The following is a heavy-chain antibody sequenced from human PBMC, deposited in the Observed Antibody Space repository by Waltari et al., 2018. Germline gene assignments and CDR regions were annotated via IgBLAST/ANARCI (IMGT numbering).Heavy chain of an antibody. Sequence: QVQLVQSGAEVKKPGASVKVSCKASGYTFTGYYMHWVRQAPGQGLEWMGWITTNSGGTNYAQKFQGRVTMTRDTSISTAYMELSRLRSDDTAVYYCARGRAYCTNGVCLGRKTTVTSKAPYYYYGMDVWGQGTTVTVSS. V-gene: IGHV1-2*02. CDR2: ITTNSGGT. CDR1: GYTFTGYY. D-gene: IGHD2-8*01. CDR3: ARGRAYCTNGVCLGRKTTVTSKAPYYYYGMDV. J-gene: IGHJ6*02.